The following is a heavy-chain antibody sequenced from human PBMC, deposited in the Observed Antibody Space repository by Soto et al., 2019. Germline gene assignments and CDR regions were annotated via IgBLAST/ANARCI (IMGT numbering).Heavy chain of an antibody. CDR2: IYPGDSDT. CDR1: GDSFINYW. CDR3: ARGLVVAGNTNAFDV. Sequence: EVQLVQSGAEVKKPGESLKISCKGSGDSFINYWIGWVRQMPGGGLEWMGLIYPGDSDTRYSPSFRGQVTMSVDKSINTAYLQWSSLKTSDTALYYCARGLVVAGNTNAFDVWGQGTMVTVS. V-gene: IGHV5-51*03. D-gene: IGHD6-19*01. J-gene: IGHJ3*01.